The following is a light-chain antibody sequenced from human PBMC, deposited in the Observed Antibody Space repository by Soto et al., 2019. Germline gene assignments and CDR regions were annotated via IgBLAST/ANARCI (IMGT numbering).Light chain of an antibody. V-gene: IGLV1-44*01. CDR1: SSNMGSNT. Sequence: QTVVTQPPSASGTPGQGVAISCSGSSSNMGSNTVNWYQHLPGTAPKLLIYNDNQRPSGVPDRFFGSKSGTSASLAITGLQSEDEADYYCAAWDGSLNHIVFGGGTKVTVL. CDR2: NDN. J-gene: IGLJ2*01. CDR3: AAWDGSLNHIV.